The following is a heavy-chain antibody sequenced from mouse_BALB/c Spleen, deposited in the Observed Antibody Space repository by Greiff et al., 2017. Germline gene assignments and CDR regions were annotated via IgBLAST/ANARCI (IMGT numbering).Heavy chain of an antibody. V-gene: IGHV1-7*01. D-gene: IGHD2-3*01. J-gene: IGHJ2*01. CDR1: GYTFTSYW. CDR3: ARSNDGYSYSFDY. CDR2: INPSTGYT. Sequence: VQLQQSGAELAKPGASVKMSCKASGYTFTSYWMHWVKQRPGQGLEWIGYINPSTGYTEYNQKFKDKGTLTADKSSSTAYMQLSSLTSEDSAVYYCARSNDGYSYSFDYWGQGTTLTVSS.